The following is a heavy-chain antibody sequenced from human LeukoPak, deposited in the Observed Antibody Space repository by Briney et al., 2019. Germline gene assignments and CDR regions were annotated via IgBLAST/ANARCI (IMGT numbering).Heavy chain of an antibody. CDR3: ARDQNGSGGAFDI. CDR1: GFTVSSNY. Sequence: GGSLRLSCAASGFTVSSNYMSWVRQAPGKGLEWVSVIYSGGSTYYADSVKGRFTISRDNSKNTLYHQMNSLRAEDTAVYYCARDQNGSGGAFDIWGQGTMVTVSS. V-gene: IGHV3-66*01. D-gene: IGHD3-10*01. CDR2: IYSGGST. J-gene: IGHJ3*02.